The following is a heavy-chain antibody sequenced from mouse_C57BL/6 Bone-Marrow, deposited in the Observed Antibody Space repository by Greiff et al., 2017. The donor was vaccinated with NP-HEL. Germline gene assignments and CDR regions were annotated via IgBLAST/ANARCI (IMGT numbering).Heavy chain of an antibody. D-gene: IGHD1-1*01. CDR1: GFTFSDYG. CDR3: ARPYYYGSSLFDY. J-gene: IGHJ2*01. V-gene: IGHV5-17*01. CDR2: ISSGSSTI. Sequence: EVQRVESGGGLVKPGGSLKLSCAASGFTFSDYGMHWVRQAPEKGLEWVAYISSGSSTIYYVDTVKGRFTISRDNAKNTLFLQMTSLRSEDTAMYYGARPYYYGSSLFDYWGQGTTLTVSS.